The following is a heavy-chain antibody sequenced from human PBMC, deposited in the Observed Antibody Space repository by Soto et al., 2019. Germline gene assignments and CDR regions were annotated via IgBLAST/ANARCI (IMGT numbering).Heavy chain of an antibody. V-gene: IGHV1-18*01. D-gene: IGHD2-15*01. CDR2: ISTSIGHT. CDR3: ARGPYCSAGTFCTTWFDP. Sequence: ASVKVSCKASGYTFDDYAISWVRQAPGQGLQWVGWISTSIGHTNYAESFQGRGTMTTDRLTTTAYMEGRSLRSDDTAVYYCARGPYCSAGTFCTTWFDPWGQGTLLTVSS. CDR1: GYTFDDYA. J-gene: IGHJ5*02.